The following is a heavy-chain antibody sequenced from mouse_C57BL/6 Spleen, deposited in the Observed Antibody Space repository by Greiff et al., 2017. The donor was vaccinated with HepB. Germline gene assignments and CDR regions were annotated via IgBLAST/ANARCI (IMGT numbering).Heavy chain of an antibody. J-gene: IGHJ1*03. D-gene: IGHD2-3*01. CDR2: INPSSGYT. V-gene: IGHV1-7*01. Sequence: VQLQQSGAELAKPGASVKLSCKASGYTFTSYWMHWVKQRPGQGLEWIGYINPSSGYTKYNQKFKDKATLTADKSSSTAYMQLSSLTYEDSAVYYCARGWLLPLGYFDVWGTGTTVTVSS. CDR3: ARGWLLPLGYFDV. CDR1: GYTFTSYW.